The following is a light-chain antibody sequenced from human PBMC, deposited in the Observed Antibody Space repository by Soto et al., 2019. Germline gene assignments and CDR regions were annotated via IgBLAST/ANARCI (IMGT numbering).Light chain of an antibody. CDR3: QQYDNWPHT. CDR2: YAS. J-gene: IGKJ2*01. CDR1: QNLSRN. V-gene: IGKV3-15*01. Sequence: EMVMTQSPATLSVSPWERATLSCRASQNLSRNLAWYQQQPGQAPRLLIFYASTIATGIPARFSISGSGTDFTVTISSLQSKDFAVYNCQQYDNWPHTFGQVTKLEIK.